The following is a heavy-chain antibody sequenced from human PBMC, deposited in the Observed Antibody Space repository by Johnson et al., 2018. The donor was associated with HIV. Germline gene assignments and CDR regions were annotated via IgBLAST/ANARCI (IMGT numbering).Heavy chain of an antibody. J-gene: IGHJ3*01. CDR2: INWNGEST. Sequence: VQLVESGGGLVQPGGSLRLSCAASGFMFKDYGVSWVRQVPGKGLEWVSGINWNGESTNYADSVKGRFTISRDNSRSTVYLHMINLRADDTALYYCAREISRYYYDYAAFDLWGQGTMVTVSS. CDR1: GFMFKDYG. D-gene: IGHD3-22*01. V-gene: IGHV3-20*04. CDR3: AREISRYYYDYAAFDL.